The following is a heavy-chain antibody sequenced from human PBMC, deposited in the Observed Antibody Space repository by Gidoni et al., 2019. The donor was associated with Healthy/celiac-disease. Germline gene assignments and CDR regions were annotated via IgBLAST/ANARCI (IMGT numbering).Heavy chain of an antibody. J-gene: IGHJ6*02. D-gene: IGHD2-2*03. CDR1: VFTVSSNY. Sequence: EVQLLESVGGFIQPGGSLILSCSASVFTVSSNYMSWVRQDPGKGLEWVSVIYSGGSTYYADSVKGRFTIYRDNSKNTLYLQMNSLRAEDTAVYYCAREPMMDSYGRDVWGQGTTVTVSS. V-gene: IGHV3-53*01. CDR3: AREPMMDSYGRDV. CDR2: IYSGGST.